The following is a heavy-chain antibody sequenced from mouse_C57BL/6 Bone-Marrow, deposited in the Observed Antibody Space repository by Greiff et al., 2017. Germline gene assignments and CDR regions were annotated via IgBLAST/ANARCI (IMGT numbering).Heavy chain of an antibody. D-gene: IGHD1-1*01. J-gene: IGHJ4*01. CDR1: GYTFTSYW. CDR3: VSSHYYSSSSYAMEY. V-gene: IGHV1-52*01. Sequence: VQLQQPGAELVRPGSSVKLSCKASGYTFTSYWMHWVKQRPIQGLEWIGNIDPSDSETHYNQKFKDKATLTVYKSSSTAYMQLSSLTSEDSAVYYCVSSHYYSSSSYAMEYWGEGTSVSLSS. CDR2: IDPSDSET.